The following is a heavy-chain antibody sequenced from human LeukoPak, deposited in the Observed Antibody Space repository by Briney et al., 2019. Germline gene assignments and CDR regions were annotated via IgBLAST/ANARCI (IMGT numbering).Heavy chain of an antibody. CDR3: ARGRCISTSCYKGWYYMDV. J-gene: IGHJ6*03. CDR1: GFTFSSYS. CDR2: ISSSGNTR. V-gene: IGHV3-48*01. D-gene: IGHD2-2*02. Sequence: GGSLRLSCVASGFTFSSYSMNWVRQAPGKGLEWVSFISSSGNTRYYADSVKGRFTISRDNSKNTLYLQMNSLRAEDMAVYYCARGRCISTSCYKGWYYMDVWGKGTTVTISS.